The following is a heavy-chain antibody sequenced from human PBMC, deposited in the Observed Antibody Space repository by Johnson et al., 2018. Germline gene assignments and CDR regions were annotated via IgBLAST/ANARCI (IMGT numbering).Heavy chain of an antibody. CDR2: ISYDGNDK. CDR3: AKFDI. Sequence: QVQLVESGGGVVQXGRSXRLXCAASRFTSTYGMHWVRQAPGKGLEWVATISYDGNDKYYADSVKGRFTISRDTSKNTLYLQMNSLKTEDTAVYYCAKFDIWGQGTMVTVSS. J-gene: IGHJ3*02. CDR1: RFTSTYG. V-gene: IGHV3-30*18.